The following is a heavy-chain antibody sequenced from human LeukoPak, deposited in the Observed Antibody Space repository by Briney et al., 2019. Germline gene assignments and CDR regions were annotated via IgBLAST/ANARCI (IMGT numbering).Heavy chain of an antibody. D-gene: IGHD2-15*01. J-gene: IGHJ4*02. CDR2: ISSSTSYI. CDR1: GFTFSSYS. Sequence: GGSLRLSCAASGFTFSSYSMNWVRQAPGKGLEWVSSISSSTSYIYYADSVKGRFTISTDNAKNSLYLQMNSLRAEDTAAYYCARPHRLGYCTGGSCYLDYWGQGTLVTVSS. V-gene: IGHV3-21*01. CDR3: ARPHRLGYCTGGSCYLDY.